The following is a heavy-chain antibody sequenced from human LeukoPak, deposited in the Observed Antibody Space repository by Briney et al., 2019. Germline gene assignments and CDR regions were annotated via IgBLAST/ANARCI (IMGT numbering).Heavy chain of an antibody. J-gene: IGHJ3*02. CDR3: AKDIQGSSSWYAFDI. D-gene: IGHD6-13*01. Sequence: PGGSLRLSCAASGFTLVNSAMRWVRQAPGKGLEWVSGISWKSDSIAYADYVKGRFTISRDNAKNSLYLQMNSLRAEDTALYYCAKDIQGSSSWYAFDIWGQGTMVTVSS. V-gene: IGHV3-9*01. CDR2: ISWKSDSI. CDR1: GFTLVNSA.